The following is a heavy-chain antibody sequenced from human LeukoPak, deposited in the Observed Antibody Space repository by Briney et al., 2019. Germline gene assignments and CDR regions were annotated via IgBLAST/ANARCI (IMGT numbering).Heavy chain of an antibody. Sequence: SETLSLTCTVSGYSISSGYYWGWIRQPPGKGLEWIGSIYHSGSTYYNPSLKSRVTISVDTSKNQFSLKLSSVTAADTAVYYCARGSGWYTVPTYYFDYWGQGTLVTVSS. CDR3: ARGSGWYTVPTYYFDY. CDR1: GYSISSGYY. D-gene: IGHD6-19*01. V-gene: IGHV4-38-2*02. J-gene: IGHJ4*02. CDR2: IYHSGST.